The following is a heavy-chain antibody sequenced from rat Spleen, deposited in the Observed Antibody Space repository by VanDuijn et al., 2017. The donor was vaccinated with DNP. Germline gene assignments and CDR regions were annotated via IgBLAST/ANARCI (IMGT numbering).Heavy chain of an antibody. D-gene: IGHD1-6*01. V-gene: IGHV5-25*01. CDR1: GFTFSNYY. CDR2: ISISGSTT. J-gene: IGHJ4*01. Sequence: EVQLVESGGGLVQPGKSLKLSCEASGFTFSNYYMAWVRQAPKGGLEWVATISISGSTTSYRDSVKGRFTISRDNAKSTLYLQMESLRSEDTATYYCAKFRVYYGPHAMDAWGQGTSVTVSS. CDR3: AKFRVYYGPHAMDA.